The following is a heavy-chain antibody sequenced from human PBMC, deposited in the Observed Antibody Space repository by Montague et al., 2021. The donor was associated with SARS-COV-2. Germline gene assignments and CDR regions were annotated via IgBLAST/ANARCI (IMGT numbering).Heavy chain of an antibody. J-gene: IGHJ5*02. CDR3: ARGRRYSSTWYGALDT. CDR2: SYSSGST. Sequence: TLSLTCTVSRGSISSGGNYCSWLRQHPVKGLEWIGYSYSSGSTYYNPSLKRLVSISVDTSKDQFSLQFSSVTAADTAVYYCARGRRYSSTWYGALDTWGQGMQVTVSS. CDR1: RGSISSGGNY. V-gene: IGHV4-31*01. D-gene: IGHD6-13*01.